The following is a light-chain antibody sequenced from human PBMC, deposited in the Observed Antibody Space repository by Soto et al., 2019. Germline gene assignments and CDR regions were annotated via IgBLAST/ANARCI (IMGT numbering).Light chain of an antibody. J-gene: IGLJ2*01. V-gene: IGLV3-1*01. CDR1: KLGDKY. CDR3: QAWDSSTVV. CDR2: QDT. Sequence: SSELTQPPSVSVSPGQTATIACSGDKLGDKYACWYQQKSGQSPVLVIYQDTKRPSGIPERFSGSNSGNTATLTISGTQAIDEADYYCQAWDSSTVVFGGGTKVTVL.